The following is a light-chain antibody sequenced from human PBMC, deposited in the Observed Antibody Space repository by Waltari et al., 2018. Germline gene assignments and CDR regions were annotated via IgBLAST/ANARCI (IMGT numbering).Light chain of an antibody. J-gene: IGLJ3*02. CDR1: NVERKA. V-gene: IGLV3-21*04. CDR3: QVWDSGRNHWV. Sequence: SYVLTQSSSVSVAPGDTARIPCGGNNVERKAVHWYRQKPGQAPMLVIYYDGDRPSGNPDLFSGSNSENMATLTISRVEAGDEADYYCQVWDSGRNHWVFGGGTKLTVL. CDR2: YDG.